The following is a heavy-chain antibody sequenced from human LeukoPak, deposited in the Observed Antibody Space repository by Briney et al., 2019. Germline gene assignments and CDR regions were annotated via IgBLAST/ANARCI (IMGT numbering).Heavy chain of an antibody. D-gene: IGHD2-2*01. J-gene: IGHJ4*02. Sequence: ASVKVSCKAFGYTFTTYYINWVRQAPGQGLEWMGMINPSVGTTKYPDKFPGRVTMTRDTSTSTAYMELSGLGSDDTATYSCTSAQSYCTSTSCSADYWGQGTLVTVSS. CDR1: GYTFTTYY. CDR3: TSAQSYCTSTSCSADY. CDR2: INPSVGTT. V-gene: IGHV1-46*01.